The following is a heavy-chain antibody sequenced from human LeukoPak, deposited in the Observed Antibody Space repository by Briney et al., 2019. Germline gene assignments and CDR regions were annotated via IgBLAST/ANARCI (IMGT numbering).Heavy chain of an antibody. CDR1: GFTFSSYA. Sequence: GRSLRLSCAASGFTFSSYAMHWVRQAPGKGLEGVAVISYDGSNKYYADSVKGRFTISRDNSKNTLYLQMNSLRAEDTAVYYCARVGRWLQFVPDYWGQGTLVTVSS. D-gene: IGHD5-24*01. J-gene: IGHJ4*02. CDR3: ARVGRWLQFVPDY. CDR2: ISYDGSNK. V-gene: IGHV3-30-3*01.